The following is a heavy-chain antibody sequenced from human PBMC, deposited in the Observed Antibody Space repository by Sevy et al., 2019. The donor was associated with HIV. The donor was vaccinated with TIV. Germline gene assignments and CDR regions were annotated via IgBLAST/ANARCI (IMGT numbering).Heavy chain of an antibody. Sequence: ASVKVSCKASGYTFTSYDMHWVRQAPGQGLEWMGIINPNGGSTSYAQKFQGRVTMTRDTSTSTVYMELSSLRSEDTAEYYGARDYTVIGSCWYGAFDIWGQGTMVTVSS. CDR1: GYTFTSYD. J-gene: IGHJ3*02. CDR3: ARDYTVIGSCWYGAFDI. V-gene: IGHV1-46*01. CDR2: INPNGGST. D-gene: IGHD6-13*01.